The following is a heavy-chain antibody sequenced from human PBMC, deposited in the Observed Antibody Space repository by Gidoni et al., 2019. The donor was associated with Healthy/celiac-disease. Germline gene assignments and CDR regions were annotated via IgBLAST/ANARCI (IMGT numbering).Heavy chain of an antibody. V-gene: IGHV1-18*04. CDR2: ISAYNGNT. CDR1: GSTFTIYG. Sequence: QVQLVQSGAEVKKPGASVKVSCKASGSTFTIYGIRWVRQAPGQGLAWMGWISAYNGNTNYAQKLQGRVTMTTDTSTSTAYMELRSLRSDDTAVYYCASKLHGSGSYYYYYGMDVWGQGTTVTVSS. J-gene: IGHJ6*02. D-gene: IGHD3-10*01. CDR3: ASKLHGSGSYYYYYGMDV.